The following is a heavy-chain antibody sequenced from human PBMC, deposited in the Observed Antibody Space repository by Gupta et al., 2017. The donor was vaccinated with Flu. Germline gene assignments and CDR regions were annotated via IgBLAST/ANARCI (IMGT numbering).Heavy chain of an antibody. CDR2: INHSRST. CDR3: ARARGEMATSIDY. D-gene: IGHD1-26*01. V-gene: IGHV4-34*01. Sequence: VRQPPGKGLEWIGEINHSRSTNYYPYLKSRGTISVETTKNQSSLKLSSVPAADAAVYYCARARGEMATSIDYWGQGTLVTVSS. J-gene: IGHJ4*02.